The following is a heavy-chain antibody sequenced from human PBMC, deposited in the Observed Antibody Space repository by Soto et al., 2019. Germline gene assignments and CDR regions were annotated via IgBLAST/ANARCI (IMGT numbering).Heavy chain of an antibody. CDR3: ASEDPEVLLWFGDSLQPHNWFDP. CDR2: IYYSGST. J-gene: IGHJ5*02. Sequence: SETLSLTCTVSGGSISSSSYYWGWIRQPPGKGLEWIGSIYYSGSTYYNPSLKSRVTISVDTSKNQFSLKLSSVTAADTAVYYCASEDPEVLLWFGDSLQPHNWFDPWGQGTLVTVSS. CDR1: GGSISSSSYY. V-gene: IGHV4-39*01. D-gene: IGHD3-10*01.